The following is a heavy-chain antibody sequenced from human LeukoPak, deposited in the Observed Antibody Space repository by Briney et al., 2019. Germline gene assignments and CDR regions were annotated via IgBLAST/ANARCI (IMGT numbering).Heavy chain of an antibody. CDR2: IPYDGSYQ. CDR3: AKDHYDSSGYYFGVDN. Sequence: RGSLRLSCAASGFTFRSYGMHWVRQAPGKGLEWVAVIPYDGSYQYYGDSVKGRFSISRDNSKNTLYLQMNSLRPEDTGVHYCAKDHYDSSGYYFGVDNWGQGTLVTVSS. J-gene: IGHJ4*02. V-gene: IGHV3-30*18. D-gene: IGHD3-22*01. CDR1: GFTFRSYG.